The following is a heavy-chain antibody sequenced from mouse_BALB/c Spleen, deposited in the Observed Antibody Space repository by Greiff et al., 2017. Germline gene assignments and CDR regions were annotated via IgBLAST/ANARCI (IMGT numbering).Heavy chain of an antibody. D-gene: IGHD3-3*01. CDR3: ARHGQGY. J-gene: IGHJ2*01. CDR2: ISSGGGST. CDR1: GFAFSSYD. Sequence: EVKVVESGGGLVKPGGSLKLSCAASGFAFSSYDMSWVRQTPEKRLEWVAYISSGGGSTYYPDTVKGRFTISRDNAKNTLYLQMSSLKSEDTAMYYCARHGQGYWGQGTTLTVSS. V-gene: IGHV5-12-1*01.